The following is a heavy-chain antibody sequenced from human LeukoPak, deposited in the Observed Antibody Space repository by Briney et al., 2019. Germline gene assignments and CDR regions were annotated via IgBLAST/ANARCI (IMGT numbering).Heavy chain of an antibody. CDR1: GFTFSSYA. CDR3: AREARGSSWNYLDY. D-gene: IGHD6-13*01. V-gene: IGHV3-30-3*01. CDR2: ISYDGSNK. J-gene: IGHJ4*02. Sequence: GRSLRLSCAASGFTFSSYAMHWVRQAPGKGLEWVAVISYDGSNKYYADSVKGRFTISRDNSKNTLYLQMNSLRAEDTAVYYCAREARGSSWNYLDYWGQGTLVTVSS.